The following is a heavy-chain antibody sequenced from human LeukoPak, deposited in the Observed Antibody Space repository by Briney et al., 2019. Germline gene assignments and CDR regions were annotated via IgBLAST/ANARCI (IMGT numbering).Heavy chain of an antibody. Sequence: GGPLRLSCAASGFSFSSYNMNWVRQTPGKGLEWVSSITSSSTYTFYADSVKGRFTISRDNARNSLYLQMNSLRAEDTAVYYCARDPYSGTYGDTYYYYYMDVWGKGTTVTISS. CDR2: ITSSSTYT. V-gene: IGHV3-21*01. D-gene: IGHD1-26*01. CDR1: GFSFSSYN. J-gene: IGHJ6*03. CDR3: ARDPYSGTYGDTYYYYYMDV.